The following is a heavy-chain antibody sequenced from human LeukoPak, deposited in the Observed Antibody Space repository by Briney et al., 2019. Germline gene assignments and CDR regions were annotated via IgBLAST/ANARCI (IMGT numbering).Heavy chain of an antibody. D-gene: IGHD3-10*01. CDR3: ARGLSPRINMVRGVRPPFRGVFDY. Sequence: PSETLSLTCAVYGGSFSGYYWSWIRQPPGKGLEWVGEINHSGSTNYNPSLKSRVTISVDTSKNQFSLKLSSVTAADTAVYYCARGLSPRINMVRGVRPPFRGVFDYWGQGTLVTVSS. CDR1: GGSFSGYY. J-gene: IGHJ4*02. CDR2: INHSGST. V-gene: IGHV4-34*01.